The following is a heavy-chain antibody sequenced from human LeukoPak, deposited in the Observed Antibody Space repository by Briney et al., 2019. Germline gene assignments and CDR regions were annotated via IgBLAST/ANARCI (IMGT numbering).Heavy chain of an antibody. CDR1: GGSISSSSYY. V-gene: IGHV4-39*07. J-gene: IGHJ4*02. Sequence: SETLSLTCTVSGGSISSSSYYWGWIRQPPGKGLEWIGSIYHSGSTYYNPSLKSRVTIAVETSKNQFSLKLSSVTAADTAVYFCAREDYYNSGGYYLDYWGQGTLVTVSS. CDR3: AREDYYNSGGYYLDY. D-gene: IGHD3-22*01. CDR2: IYHSGST.